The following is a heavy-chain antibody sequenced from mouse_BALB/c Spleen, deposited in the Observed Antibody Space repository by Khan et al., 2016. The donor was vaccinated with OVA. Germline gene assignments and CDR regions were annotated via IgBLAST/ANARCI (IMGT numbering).Heavy chain of an antibody. J-gene: IGHJ1*01. CDR1: GFSLTGYG. CDR2: IWGDGST. V-gene: IGHV2-6-7*01. Sequence: VQLQESGPGLVAPSQSLSITCTVSGFSLTGYGVNWVRQPPGKGLEWLGMIWGDGSTDYNSRHKSRLSISKDKSKSQVFLKMNSLQTDDTAGYYCARYDYDVGFDVWGAGTTVTVSS. D-gene: IGHD2-4*01. CDR3: ARYDYDVGFDV.